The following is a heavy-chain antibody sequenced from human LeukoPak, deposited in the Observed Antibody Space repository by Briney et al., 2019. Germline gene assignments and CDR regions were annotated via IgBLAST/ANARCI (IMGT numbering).Heavy chain of an antibody. J-gene: IGHJ3*02. CDR1: GYTFTSYG. Sequence: ASVKVSCKASGYTFTSYGISWVRQAPGQGLEWMGWISAYNGNTNYAQKLQGRVTMTTDTSTSTAYMELRSLRSDDTAVYYCARAPPSRYYDSSGYAPGDAFDIWGQGTMVTVSS. CDR3: ARAPPSRYYDSSGYAPGDAFDI. D-gene: IGHD3-22*01. V-gene: IGHV1-18*01. CDR2: ISAYNGNT.